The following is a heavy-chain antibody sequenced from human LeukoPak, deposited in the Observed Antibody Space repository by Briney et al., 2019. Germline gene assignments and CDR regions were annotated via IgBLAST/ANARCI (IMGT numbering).Heavy chain of an antibody. CDR3: AKGRGYCSSTSCYTTKGYYYYYGMDV. J-gene: IGHJ6*02. V-gene: IGHV3-23*01. Sequence: GGSLRLSCAASGFTFSSYAMSWVRQAPGKGLEWVSAISGSGSSTYYADSVKGRFTISRDNSKNTLYLQMNSLRAEDTAVYYCAKGRGYCSSTSCYTTKGYYYYYGMDVWGQGTTVTVSS. CDR1: GFTFSSYA. D-gene: IGHD2-2*02. CDR2: ISGSGSST.